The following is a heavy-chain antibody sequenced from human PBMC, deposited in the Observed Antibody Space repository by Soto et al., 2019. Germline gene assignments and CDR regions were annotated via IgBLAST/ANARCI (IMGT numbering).Heavy chain of an antibody. D-gene: IGHD2-21*01. J-gene: IGHJ4*02. CDR1: GYTFTDYA. Sequence: QVQLVQSGAEVKKPGASVKVSCKASGYTFTDYAMHWVRQAPGQRLEWMGWISTGNGNTKYSQKFQGRVTITRDKSATTAYTELSSLRSEDTAVYYRAKGSQMWTPDYWGQGTLVTVSS. V-gene: IGHV1-3*04. CDR2: ISTGNGNT. CDR3: AKGSQMWTPDY.